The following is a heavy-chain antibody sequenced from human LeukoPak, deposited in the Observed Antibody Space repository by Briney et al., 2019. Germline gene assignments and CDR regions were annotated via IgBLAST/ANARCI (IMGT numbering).Heavy chain of an antibody. J-gene: IGHJ4*02. CDR1: GGSFNGYY. CDR3: VREPLN. V-gene: IGHV4-34*01. CDR2: INHSGST. Sequence: PSETLSLTCAVYGGSFNGYYWSWIRQPPGKGLEWIGEINHSGSTNYNPSLKSRVTISVDTSKNQFSLKMSSVTAADTAVYYCVREPLNWGQGTLVTVSS.